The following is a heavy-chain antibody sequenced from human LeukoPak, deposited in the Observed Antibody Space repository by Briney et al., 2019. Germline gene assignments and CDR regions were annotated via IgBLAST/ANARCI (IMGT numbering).Heavy chain of an antibody. CDR3: ARERGSNTGFDY. D-gene: IGHD2-8*02. J-gene: IGHJ4*02. V-gene: IGHV3-7*01. CDR1: GFTFSSYW. CDR2: IKQYGSEK. Sequence: GGSLRLSCAASGFTFSSYWMSWVRQAPGKGLEWVANIKQYGSEKYYVASVKGRFTISRDNAKNSLYLQMNSLRADDTAVYYCARERGSNTGFDYWGQGTLVTVSS.